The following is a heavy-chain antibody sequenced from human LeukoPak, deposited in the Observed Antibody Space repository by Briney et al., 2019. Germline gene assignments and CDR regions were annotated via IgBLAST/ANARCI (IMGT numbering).Heavy chain of an antibody. Sequence: GASVKVSCKASSYTFTNYAFTWVRQAPGQGLEWMGWISAYNSNTNYAQQLQGRVTMTTDTSTSTAYMELRSLRSDDTAVYYCARGLEWLTRRHTWFDPWGQGTLVTVSS. CDR3: ARGLEWLTRRHTWFDP. J-gene: IGHJ5*02. CDR1: SYTFTNYA. CDR2: ISAYNSNT. V-gene: IGHV1-18*01. D-gene: IGHD3-3*01.